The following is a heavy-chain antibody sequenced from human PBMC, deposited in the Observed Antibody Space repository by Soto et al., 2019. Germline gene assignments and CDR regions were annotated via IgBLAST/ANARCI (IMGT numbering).Heavy chain of an antibody. J-gene: IGHJ5*02. CDR3: ARYDGNWFDP. CDR1: GGSVSSGSYY. CDR2: IYYSGST. V-gene: IGHV4-61*01. Sequence: SETLSLTCTVSGGSVSSGSYYWSWIRQPPGKGLEWIGYIYYSGSTNYNPPLKSRVTMSVDTSKNQFSLKLSSVTAADTAVYYCARYDGNWFDPWGQGTLVTVSS. D-gene: IGHD3-16*01.